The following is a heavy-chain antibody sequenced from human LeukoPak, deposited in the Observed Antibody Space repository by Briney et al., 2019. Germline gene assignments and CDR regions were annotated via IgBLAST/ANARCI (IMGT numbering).Heavy chain of an antibody. V-gene: IGHV1-69*13. Sequence: SVKVSCKASGGTFSSYAISWVRQAPGQGLEWIGGIIPIFGTANYAQKFQGRVTITADESTSTAYMELSSLRSEDTAVYYRASRGYGSGSTLGFDYWGQGTLVTVSS. D-gene: IGHD3-10*01. CDR2: IIPIFGTA. J-gene: IGHJ4*02. CDR1: GGTFSSYA. CDR3: ASRGYGSGSTLGFDY.